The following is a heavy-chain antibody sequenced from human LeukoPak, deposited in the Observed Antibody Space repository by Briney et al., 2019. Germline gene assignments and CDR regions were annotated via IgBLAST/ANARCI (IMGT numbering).Heavy chain of an antibody. CDR3: ARRVGYCNSNGCPPFDY. V-gene: IGHV4-30-4*08. CDR2: IYYNGNT. D-gene: IGHD2/OR15-2a*01. CDR1: GGSISSGY. J-gene: IGHJ4*02. Sequence: PSQTLSLTCTVSGGSISSGYGSWIRQPPGKGLEGIGYIYYNGNTFYTPSLKSRVTISFDASKNQFSLKLTSVTAADTAVYYCARRVGYCNSNGCPPFDYWGQGTLVTVSS.